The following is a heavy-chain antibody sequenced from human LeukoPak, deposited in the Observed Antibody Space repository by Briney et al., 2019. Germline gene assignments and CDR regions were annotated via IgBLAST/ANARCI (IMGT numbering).Heavy chain of an antibody. Sequence: SETLSLTCAVYGGSFSGYYWSWIRQPPGKGLEWIGEINHSGSTTYNPSLKSRVTISIDTSKNQFSLKLSSVTAADTAVYYCVRVGYSSSWSPYNWFGPWGQGTLVTVSS. CDR3: VRVGYSSSWSPYNWFGP. D-gene: IGHD6-13*01. V-gene: IGHV4-34*01. CDR2: INHSGST. J-gene: IGHJ5*02. CDR1: GGSFSGYY.